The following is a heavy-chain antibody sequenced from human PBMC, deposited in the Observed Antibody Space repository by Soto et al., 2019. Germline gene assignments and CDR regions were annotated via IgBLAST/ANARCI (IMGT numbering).Heavy chain of an antibody. CDR3: AKALDLEQYWYFDL. D-gene: IGHD1-1*01. CDR2: ISWNSGSI. J-gene: IGHJ2*01. Sequence: EVQLVESGGGLVQPGRSLRLSCAASGFTFDDYAMHWVRQAPGKGLEWVSGISWNSGSIGYADSVKGRFTISRDNAKNSLYLQMNSLRAEDTALYYCAKALDLEQYWYFDLWGRGTLVTVSS. V-gene: IGHV3-9*01. CDR1: GFTFDDYA.